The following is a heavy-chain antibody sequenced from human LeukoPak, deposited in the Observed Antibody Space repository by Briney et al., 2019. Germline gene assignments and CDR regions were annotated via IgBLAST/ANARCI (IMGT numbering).Heavy chain of an antibody. CDR1: GFTFSSYW. CDR3: AKETERGYCSGGSCYTWYYFDY. D-gene: IGHD2-15*01. V-gene: IGHV3-74*01. Sequence: PGGSLRLSCAASGFTFSSYWMHWVRQAPGKGLVWVSRINSDGSSTSYADSVKGRFTISRDNAKNTLYLQMNSLRAEDTALYYCAKETERGYCSGGSCYTWYYFDYWGQGTLVTVSS. J-gene: IGHJ4*02. CDR2: INSDGSST.